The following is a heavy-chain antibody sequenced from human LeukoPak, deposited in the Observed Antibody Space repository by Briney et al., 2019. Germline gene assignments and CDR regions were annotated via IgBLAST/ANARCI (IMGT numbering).Heavy chain of an antibody. Sequence: GGSLTLSCAASGFTFSNYAMHWLRQAPGKGLEWGEVISDDGRNKNYADSVKGRFTISRDNSRNTLYLQMNSLRREDTAVYFCAKDRLRSSSWYSVYWGLGTLVSVSS. V-gene: IGHV3-30*18. D-gene: IGHD6-13*01. J-gene: IGHJ4*02. CDR3: AKDRLRSSSWYSVY. CDR2: ISDDGRNK. CDR1: GFTFSNYA.